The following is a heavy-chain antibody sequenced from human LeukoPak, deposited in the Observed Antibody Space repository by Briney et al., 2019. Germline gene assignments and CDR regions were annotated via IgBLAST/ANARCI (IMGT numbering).Heavy chain of an antibody. CDR2: IYYSGST. CDR3: ARQQYYYDNSGSWFYYYGMDV. D-gene: IGHD3-22*01. V-gene: IGHV4-59*08. J-gene: IGHJ6*02. Sequence: SETLSLTCTVSGGSISGYFWRWIRQPPGKGLEWIGYIYYSGSTNYNPPLKSRVTISVDTSKNQFSLTLSSVTAADTALYYCARQQYYYDNSGSWFYYYGMDVWGPGTTVTVSS. CDR1: GGSISGYF.